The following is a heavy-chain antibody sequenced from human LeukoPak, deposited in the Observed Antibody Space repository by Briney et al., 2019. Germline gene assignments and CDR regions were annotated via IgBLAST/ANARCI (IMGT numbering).Heavy chain of an antibody. Sequence: ASVKVSCKASGGTLSSYAISWVRQAPGQGLEWMGGIIPIFGTANYAQKFQGRITITTDESTSTAYMELSSLRSEDAAVYYCASEKTGGGCFDYWGQGTLVTVSS. CDR2: IIPIFGTA. D-gene: IGHD3-16*01. CDR3: ASEKTGGGCFDY. CDR1: GGTLSSYA. J-gene: IGHJ4*02. V-gene: IGHV1-69*05.